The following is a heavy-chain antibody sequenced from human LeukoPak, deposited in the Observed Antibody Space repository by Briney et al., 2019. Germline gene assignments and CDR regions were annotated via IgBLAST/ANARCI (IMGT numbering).Heavy chain of an antibody. D-gene: IGHD3-3*01. V-gene: IGHV3-23*01. Sequence: GGSLRLSCAASGFTFSSYAMSWVRQAPGKGLEWVSAISGSGGNTYYADSVKGRFTISRDNSKNTLYLQMNSLRAEDTAVYYCAKEARNYDFWSGYLRYGMDVWGQGTTVTVSS. CDR3: AKEARNYDFWSGYLRYGMDV. J-gene: IGHJ6*02. CDR1: GFTFSSYA. CDR2: ISGSGGNT.